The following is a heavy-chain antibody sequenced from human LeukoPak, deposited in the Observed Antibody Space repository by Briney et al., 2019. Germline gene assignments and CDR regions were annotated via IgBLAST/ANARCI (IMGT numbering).Heavy chain of an antibody. CDR3: ARGPYQARGYFDY. CDR1: GFTFSDYY. D-gene: IGHD2-2*01. CDR2: ISPSGATI. Sequence: GGSLRLSCAASGFTFSDYYMSWIRQAPGKGLEWVSYISPSGATISYADSVKGRFTISRDNSKNTLYLQMNSLRAEDTAVYYCARGPYQARGYFDYWGQGTLVTVSS. J-gene: IGHJ4*02. V-gene: IGHV3-11*01.